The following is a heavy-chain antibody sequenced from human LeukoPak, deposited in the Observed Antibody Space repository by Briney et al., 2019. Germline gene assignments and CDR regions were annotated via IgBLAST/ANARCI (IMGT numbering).Heavy chain of an antibody. CDR3: ARDNSVRDEAWWFNP. CDR2: INHSGST. D-gene: IGHD5-24*01. V-gene: IGHV4-34*01. Sequence: PSETLSLTCAVYGGSFSGYYWSWIRQPPGKGLEWIGEINHSGSTNYNPSLKSRVTISGDTSKNQFSLKLSSVTAADTAVYYCARDNSVRDEAWWFNPWGQGTLVTVSS. CDR1: GGSFSGYY. J-gene: IGHJ5*02.